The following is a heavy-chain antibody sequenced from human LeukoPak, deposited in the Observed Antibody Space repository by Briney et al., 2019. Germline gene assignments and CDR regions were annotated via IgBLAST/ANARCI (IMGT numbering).Heavy chain of an antibody. D-gene: IGHD6-13*01. Sequence: ASVKVSCKASGYTFTCYYMHWVRQAPGQGLEWMGWINPNSGGTNYAQKFQGRVTMTRDTSISTAYMELSRLRSDDTAVYYCARSRSSWYYYFDYWGQGTLVTVSS. CDR1: GYTFTCYY. CDR2: INPNSGGT. V-gene: IGHV1-2*02. J-gene: IGHJ4*02. CDR3: ARSRSSWYYYFDY.